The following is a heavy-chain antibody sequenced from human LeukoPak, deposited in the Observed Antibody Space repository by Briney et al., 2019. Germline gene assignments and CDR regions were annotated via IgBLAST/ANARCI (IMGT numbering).Heavy chain of an antibody. V-gene: IGHV3-21*01. J-gene: IGHJ4*02. D-gene: IGHD5-18*01. CDR3: ARGVDTAMSDSDY. CDR1: GFTFSSYS. CDR2: ISSSGSYI. Sequence: GGSLRLSCAASGFTFSSYSMNWVRQPPGKGLEWVSSISSSGSYIFYADSVKGRFTISRDDAKNSLYLQMNSLRVEDTAVYYCARGVDTAMSDSDYWGQGTLVTVSS.